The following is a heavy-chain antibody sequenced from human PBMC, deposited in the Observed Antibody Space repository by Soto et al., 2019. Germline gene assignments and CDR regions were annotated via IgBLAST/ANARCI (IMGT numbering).Heavy chain of an antibody. CDR3: ARENYDFWSGYYLDY. V-gene: IGHV3-74*01. D-gene: IGHD3-3*01. CDR1: GITFSTYR. J-gene: IGHJ4*02. Sequence: EVQLVESGGGLVQPGGSLRLSCVVSGITFSTYRMHWGRQAPGKGLVWVSHIKSDGTVTHYTDSVRGRFIISRDNAKNTLFLQMNSLRGEDTAVYYCARENYDFWSGYYLDYWGQGTLVTVSS. CDR2: IKSDGTVT.